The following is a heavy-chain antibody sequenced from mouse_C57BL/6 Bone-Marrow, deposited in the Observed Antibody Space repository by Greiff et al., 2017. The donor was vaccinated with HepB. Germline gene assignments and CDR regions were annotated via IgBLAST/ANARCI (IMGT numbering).Heavy chain of an antibody. Sequence: QVQLQQSGTELVKPGASVKLSCKASGYTFTSYWMHWVKQRPGQGLEWIGNINPSNGGTNYNEKFKSKATLTVDKSSSTAYMQLSSLTSEDSAVYYCARSGIYYGNVRYFDVWGTGTTVTVSS. CDR2: INPSNGGT. CDR3: ARSGIYYGNVRYFDV. D-gene: IGHD2-1*01. J-gene: IGHJ1*03. CDR1: GYTFTSYW. V-gene: IGHV1-53*01.